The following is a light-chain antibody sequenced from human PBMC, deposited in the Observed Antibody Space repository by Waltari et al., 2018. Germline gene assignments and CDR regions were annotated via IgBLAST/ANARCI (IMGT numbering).Light chain of an antibody. CDR1: PSNIGRNY. J-gene: IGLJ3*02. V-gene: IGLV1-47*01. CDR2: RNN. Sequence: QSVLTPPPSASGTPGQRVTISCSGSPSNIGRNYVYWYQQFPGTAPKLLVYRNNERPSGVPDRISGSKSGTSASLAISGLRSEDEADYYCATWDGSLTAWVFGGGTKVTVL. CDR3: ATWDGSLTAWV.